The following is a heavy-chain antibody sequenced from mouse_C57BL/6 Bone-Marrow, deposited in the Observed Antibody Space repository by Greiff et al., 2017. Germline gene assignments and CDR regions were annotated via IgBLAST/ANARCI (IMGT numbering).Heavy chain of an antibody. CDR2: ISSGSSTI. CDR1: GFTFSDYG. Sequence: VQLKESGGGLVKPGGSLKLSCAASGFTFSDYGMHWVRQAPEKGLEWVAYISSGSSTIYYADTVKGRFTISRDNAKNTLFLQMTSLRSEDTAMYYCARNGDGDYAMDYWGQGTSVTVSS. V-gene: IGHV5-17*01. D-gene: IGHD2-3*01. J-gene: IGHJ4*01. CDR3: ARNGDGDYAMDY.